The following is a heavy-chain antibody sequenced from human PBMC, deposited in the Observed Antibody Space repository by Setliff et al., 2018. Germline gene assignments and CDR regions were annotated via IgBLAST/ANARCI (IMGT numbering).Heavy chain of an antibody. V-gene: IGHV5-51*01. Sequence: GESLTISCKGSGYSFTSYWIAWVRQMPGKGLEWMGVIYPGDSDTRYSPSFQGQVTISADKSISTAFLQWSSLKASDTAMYYCARLGAPASHDAFDIWGQGTMVTVSS. CDR1: GYSFTSYW. D-gene: IGHD6-25*01. CDR2: IYPGDSDT. CDR3: ARLGAPASHDAFDI. J-gene: IGHJ3*02.